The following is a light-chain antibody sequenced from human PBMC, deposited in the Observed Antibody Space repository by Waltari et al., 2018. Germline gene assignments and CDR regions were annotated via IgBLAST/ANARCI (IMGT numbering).Light chain of an antibody. CDR3: CSYAGSSTLV. Sequence: QSALTQPASVSGSPGQSITISCTGNSSDVGSYNLVSWYQQHPGKAPKLMIYEVRKRSSGVSNRFSGSKSGNTASLTISGLQAEDEADYYCCSYAGSSTLVFGGGTKLTIL. J-gene: IGLJ2*01. CDR1: SSDVGSYNL. V-gene: IGLV2-23*02. CDR2: EVR.